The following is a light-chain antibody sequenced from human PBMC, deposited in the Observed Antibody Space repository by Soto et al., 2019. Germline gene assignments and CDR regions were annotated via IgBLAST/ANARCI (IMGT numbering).Light chain of an antibody. CDR1: QSVSSN. V-gene: IGKV3-15*01. J-gene: IGKJ2*01. CDR3: HHYNSWPYT. Sequence: EIVMTQSPDTLSVSPGERATLSCRASQSVSSNLAWYQQKPGQAPRLLIYGASTRATGFPARFSGSGSGTEFTLTISSLQSEEFAVYYCHHYNSWPYTFGQGTKVEIK. CDR2: GAS.